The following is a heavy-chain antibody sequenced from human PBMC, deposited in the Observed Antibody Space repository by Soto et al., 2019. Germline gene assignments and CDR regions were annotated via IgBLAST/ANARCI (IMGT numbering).Heavy chain of an antibody. CDR2: ISYDGREI. Sequence: ESGGGVVQPGRSLRLSCAASGFTFRSYGMHWVRQAPGKGLEWVAVISYDGREIHYVDSVKGRFTISRDNSKDTLYLQMNRLRGEDTAVYFCANGKDGVSYYYGMDVWGPGTTVAVSS. V-gene: IGHV3-30*18. J-gene: IGHJ6*02. D-gene: IGHD3-10*01. CDR3: ANGKDGVSYYYGMDV. CDR1: GFTFRSYG.